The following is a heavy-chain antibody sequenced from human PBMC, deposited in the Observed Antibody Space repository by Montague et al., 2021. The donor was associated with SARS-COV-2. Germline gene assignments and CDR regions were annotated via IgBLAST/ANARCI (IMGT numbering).Heavy chain of an antibody. CDR1: GGSFSGYY. V-gene: IGHV4-34*01. CDR2: INHSGST. D-gene: IGHD4-17*01. J-gene: IGHJ6*02. Sequence: SETLSLTCAVYGGSFSGYYWSWIRLPPGKGLEWIGEINHSGSTNYNPSLKSRVTISVDTSKNQFSLKLSSVTAADTAVYYCARGRTVTTFYYYYGMDVWGQGTTVTVSS. CDR3: ARGRTVTTFYYYYGMDV.